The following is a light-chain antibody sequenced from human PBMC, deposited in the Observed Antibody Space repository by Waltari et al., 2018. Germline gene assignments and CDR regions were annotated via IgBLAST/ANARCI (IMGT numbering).Light chain of an antibody. CDR3: HQYGSSPLT. V-gene: IGKV3-20*01. J-gene: IGKJ4*01. Sequence: EIVLTQSPGTLSLSPGERATLSCRASQSVSSNYLAWYQQKPGQAPRLLIYDASNRATGIPDRFSGSGSGTDFTLTISRLEPEDFAVYYCHQYGSSPLTFGGGTKVESK. CDR1: QSVSSNY. CDR2: DAS.